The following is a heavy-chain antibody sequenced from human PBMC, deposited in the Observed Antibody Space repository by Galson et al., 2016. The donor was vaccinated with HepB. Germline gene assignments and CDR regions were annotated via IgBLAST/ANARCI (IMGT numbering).Heavy chain of an antibody. D-gene: IGHD1-26*01. Sequence: SVKVSCKASGGTFSSYPFSWVRQAPGQGLEWMGGIIPIFGTAKYAQKFKGRVTITADKSTSTACMELSSVRSEDTAVYYCASRGSYATYYFDYWGQGTLVTVSS. J-gene: IGHJ4*02. CDR2: IIPIFGTA. CDR3: ASRGSYATYYFDY. V-gene: IGHV1-69*06. CDR1: GGTFSSYP.